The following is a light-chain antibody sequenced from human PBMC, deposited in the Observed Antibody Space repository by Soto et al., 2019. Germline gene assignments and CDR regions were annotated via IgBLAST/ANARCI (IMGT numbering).Light chain of an antibody. CDR1: SSNIGAGYD. J-gene: IGLJ2*01. Sequence: QSLLTQPPSVSGAPGQRVTISCTGSSSNIGAGYDVHWYQQLPGTAPKLLIYGNSNRPSGVPDRFSGSKSGTSASLAITGLQAEDEADYYCQSYDSSLRGVVFGGGTKLTVL. CDR2: GNS. V-gene: IGLV1-40*01. CDR3: QSYDSSLRGVV.